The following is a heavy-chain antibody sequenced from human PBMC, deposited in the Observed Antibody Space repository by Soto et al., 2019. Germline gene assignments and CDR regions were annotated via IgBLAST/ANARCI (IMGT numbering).Heavy chain of an antibody. CDR2: IHYTT. D-gene: IGHD4-17*01. CDR3: ARTSPVTRASAY. CDR1: GGSIRNYY. Sequence: QVQLQASGPGLVKPSETLSLTCTVSGGSIRNYYWSWIRQAPGKRLEWIRYIHYTTNYNPSLRGPVTISADTSKNQLSLNLPSATAAHTPVYYCARTSPVTRASAYRGQGALVSVSS. V-gene: IGHV4-59*01. J-gene: IGHJ4*02.